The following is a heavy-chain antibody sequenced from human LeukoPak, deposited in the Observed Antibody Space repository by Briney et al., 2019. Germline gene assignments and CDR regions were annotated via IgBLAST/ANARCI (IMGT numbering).Heavy chain of an antibody. Sequence: ASVKVSCKASGYTFSSYGISWVRQAPGQGLEWMGWISAYNGNTNYAQKLQGRVTMTTDTSTSTAYMELRSLRSDDTAVYYCARAAPSERPPWGYDYWGQGNLVTVSS. CDR2: ISAYNGNT. V-gene: IGHV1-18*01. CDR1: GYTFSSYG. CDR3: ARAAPSERPPWGYDY. D-gene: IGHD7-27*01. J-gene: IGHJ4*02.